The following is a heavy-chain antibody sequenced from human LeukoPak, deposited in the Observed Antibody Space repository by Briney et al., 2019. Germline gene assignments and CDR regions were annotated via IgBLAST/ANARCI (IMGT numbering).Heavy chain of an antibody. Sequence: SETLSLTCTISGGSISSYYWSWIRQPAGKGLEWIGRIYTTGNTNCNPSLERRVMSVDTSRNQFSLKLSSVTAADTAVYYCARDVGAQISGWYSVAFDIWGQGTMVTVSS. J-gene: IGHJ3*02. CDR1: GGSISSYY. CDR3: ARDVGAQISGWYSVAFDI. V-gene: IGHV4-4*07. CDR2: IYTTGNT. D-gene: IGHD6-19*01.